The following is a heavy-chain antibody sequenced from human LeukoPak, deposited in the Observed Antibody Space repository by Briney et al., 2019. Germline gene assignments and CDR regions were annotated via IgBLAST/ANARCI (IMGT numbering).Heavy chain of an antibody. CDR2: INHSGST. D-gene: IGHD3-22*01. Sequence: SETLSLTCAVYGGSFSGYYWSWIRQPPGKGLEWIGEINHSGSTNYNPSLKSRVTISVDTSKNQFSLKLSSVTAADTAVYYCARGSKGITYYYDSSGYYRQFGYWGQGTLVTVSS. J-gene: IGHJ4*02. CDR3: ARGSKGITYYYDSSGYYRQFGY. CDR1: GGSFSGYY. V-gene: IGHV4-34*01.